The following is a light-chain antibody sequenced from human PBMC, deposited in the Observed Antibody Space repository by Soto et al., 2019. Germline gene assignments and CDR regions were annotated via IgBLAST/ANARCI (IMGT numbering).Light chain of an antibody. J-gene: IGKJ5*01. CDR2: GAS. Sequence: EIVMTQSPATLSVSPGERATLSCRASQSVSTNLAWYQQKLGQAPRLLIYGASTRATGIPARFSGSGSGTDFTLTISSLEPEDFAVYYCQQRSNWPTFGQGTRLEIK. CDR1: QSVSTN. CDR3: QQRSNWPT. V-gene: IGKV3-11*01.